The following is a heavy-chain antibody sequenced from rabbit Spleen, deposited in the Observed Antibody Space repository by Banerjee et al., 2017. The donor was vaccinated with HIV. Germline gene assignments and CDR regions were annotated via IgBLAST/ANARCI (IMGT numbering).Heavy chain of an antibody. Sequence: QEQLVESGGGLFQPGGSLALTCKASGFSLNYNYVMCWVRQAPGKGLEWIGCINTSTGTAVYATWAKGRFTISRTSSPTVTLQMTSLTAADTATYFCARREPNNLSAWYFGFWGPGTLVTVS. J-gene: IGHJ4*01. V-gene: IGHV1S45*01. CDR3: ARREPNNLSAWYFGF. CDR1: GFSLNYNYV. CDR2: INTSTGTA. D-gene: IGHD6-1*01.